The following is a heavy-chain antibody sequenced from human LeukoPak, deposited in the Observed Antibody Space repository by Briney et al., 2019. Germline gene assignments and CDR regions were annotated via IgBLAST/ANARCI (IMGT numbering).Heavy chain of an antibody. J-gene: IGHJ4*02. Sequence: PSQTLSLTCTVSGGSISSGSYYWGWIRQPPGKGLEWIGSIYHSGSTYYNPSLKSRVTISVDTSKNQFSLKLSSVTAADTAVYYCARVGYCSGGSCYPLAGYWGQGTLVTVSS. CDR1: GGSISSGSYY. D-gene: IGHD2-15*01. V-gene: IGHV4-39*07. CDR2: IYHSGST. CDR3: ARVGYCSGGSCYPLAGY.